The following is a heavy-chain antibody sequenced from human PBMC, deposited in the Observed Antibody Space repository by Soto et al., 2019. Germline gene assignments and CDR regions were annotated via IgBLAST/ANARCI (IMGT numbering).Heavy chain of an antibody. V-gene: IGHV1-18*01. CDR3: ARDSRQVAVAGIPDYFDY. CDR1: GYTFTSYG. D-gene: IGHD6-19*01. CDR2: ISAYSGNT. Sequence: QVQLVQSGAEVKKPGASVKVSCKASGYTFTSYGISWVRQAPGQGLEWMGWISAYSGNTNYALKLQGRVTMTTDTSTSTAYMELRSLRSDDTAVYYCARDSRQVAVAGIPDYFDYWGQGTLVTVSS. J-gene: IGHJ4*02.